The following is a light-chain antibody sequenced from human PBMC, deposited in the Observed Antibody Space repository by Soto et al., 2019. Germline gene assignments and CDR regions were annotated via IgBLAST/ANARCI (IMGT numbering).Light chain of an antibody. V-gene: IGKV1-39*01. CDR3: QQSYNSPRT. Sequence: DIQMTQSPSSLPASVGDRVTITCPSSQSINDYLNWYQQRPGQVPKLLIYGASNLQSGVPSRFSGRGSGTDFTLTISNLQPEDFATYYCQQSYNSPRTFGPGTKVDIK. CDR2: GAS. J-gene: IGKJ3*01. CDR1: QSINDY.